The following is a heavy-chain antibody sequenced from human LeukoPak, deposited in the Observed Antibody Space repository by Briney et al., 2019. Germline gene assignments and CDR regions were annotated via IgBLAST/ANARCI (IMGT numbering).Heavy chain of an antibody. V-gene: IGHV3-30-3*01. J-gene: IGHJ4*02. Sequence: PGRSLRLSCAASGFTFSSYAMHWVRQAPGKGLEWVAVISYDGSHKYYADSVKGRFTIYRDNSKNTLYLQMNSLRAEDTAVYYCARDPRYSSSSFFDYWGQGTLVTVSS. CDR2: ISYDGSHK. CDR3: ARDPRYSSSSFFDY. CDR1: GFTFSSYA. D-gene: IGHD6-6*01.